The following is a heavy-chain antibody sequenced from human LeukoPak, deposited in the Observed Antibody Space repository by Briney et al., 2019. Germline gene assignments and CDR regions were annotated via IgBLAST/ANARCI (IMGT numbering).Heavy chain of an antibody. CDR3: AKASWVSNVDAVL. CDR2: LRGDGET. Sequence: GGSLRLSCAASGFTFSNYAMSWVRQAPAGGLEWVSSLRGDGETFYADSVKGRFTLSRDDSRNTVYLQLNNLRVEDTAVYYCAKASWVSNVDAVLWGQGALVTVSS. J-gene: IGHJ4*02. CDR1: GFTFSNYA. V-gene: IGHV3-23*01. D-gene: IGHD1-1*01.